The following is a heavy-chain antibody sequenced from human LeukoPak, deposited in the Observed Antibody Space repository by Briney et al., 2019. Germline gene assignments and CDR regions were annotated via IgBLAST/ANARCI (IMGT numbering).Heavy chain of an antibody. CDR2: ISAYNGNT. CDR1: GYTFTSYG. D-gene: IGHD2-2*01. J-gene: IGHJ4*02. V-gene: IGHV1-18*01. Sequence: GASVKVSCKASGYTFTSYGISWVRQAPGQGVEWMGWISAYNGNTNYAQKLQGRVTMTTDTSTSTAYMELRSLRSDDTAVYYCARGTKQAIVVVPAADFDYWGQGTLVTVSS. CDR3: ARGTKQAIVVVPAADFDY.